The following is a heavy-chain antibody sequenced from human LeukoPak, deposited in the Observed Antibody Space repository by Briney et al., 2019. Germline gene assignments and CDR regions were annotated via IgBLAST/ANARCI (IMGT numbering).Heavy chain of an antibody. CDR2: INHSGST. Sequence: SETLSLTCAVYGGSFSGYYWSWIRQPPGKGLEWIGEINHSGSTNYNPSLKSRVTLSVDTSKNQFSLKLSSVTAADTAMYYCARGWAARHRYYYYYMDVWGKGTTVTVSS. J-gene: IGHJ6*03. D-gene: IGHD6-6*01. CDR1: GGSFSGYY. CDR3: ARGWAARHRYYYYYMDV. V-gene: IGHV4-34*01.